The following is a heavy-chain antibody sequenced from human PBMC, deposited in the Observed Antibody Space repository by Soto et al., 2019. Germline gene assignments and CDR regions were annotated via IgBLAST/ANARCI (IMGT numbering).Heavy chain of an antibody. CDR1: GFIFTGAW. V-gene: IGHV3-15*01. CDR2: VKSKTDGGTT. CDR3: ATEGAVVRLFDF. D-gene: IGHD6-19*01. J-gene: IGHJ4*02. Sequence: XVSLRLSCATSGFIFTGAWMSWVRQAPGKGLEWVGRVKSKTDGGTTDYAAPVKGRFFISRADSKNTVYLQMNSLRSEDTALYYCATEGAVVRLFDFWGQGTLVTVSS.